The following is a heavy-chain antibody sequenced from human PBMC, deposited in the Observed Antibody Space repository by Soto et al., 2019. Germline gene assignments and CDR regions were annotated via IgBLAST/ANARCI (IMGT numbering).Heavy chain of an antibody. V-gene: IGHV4-59*01. CDR2: IYYSGST. Sequence: TSETLSLTCTVSGGSISSYYWSWIRQPPGKGLEWIGYIYYSGSTNYNPSLKSRVTISVDTSKNQFSLKLSSVTAADTAVYYCARDLGIADDYGDYDYYYYYMVVWGKGTTVTVSS. CDR1: GGSISSYY. D-gene: IGHD4-17*01. CDR3: ARDLGIADDYGDYDYYYYYMVV. J-gene: IGHJ6*03.